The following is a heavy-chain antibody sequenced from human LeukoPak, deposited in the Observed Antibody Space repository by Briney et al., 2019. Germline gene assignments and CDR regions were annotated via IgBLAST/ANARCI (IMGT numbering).Heavy chain of an antibody. CDR1: GFTFSSYS. V-gene: IGHV3-48*01. Sequence: GGSLRLSCAASGFTFSSYSMNWVRQAPGKGLEWVSYISSASNTIYYADSVKGRFTISRDNAKNSLYLQMNSLRAEDTAIYYCAQAPSVPAASEWGQGTLVTVSS. J-gene: IGHJ4*02. CDR2: ISSASNTI. D-gene: IGHD2-2*01. CDR3: AQAPSVPAASE.